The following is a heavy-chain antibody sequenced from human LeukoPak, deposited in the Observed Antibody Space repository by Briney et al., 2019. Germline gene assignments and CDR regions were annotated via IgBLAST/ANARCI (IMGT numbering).Heavy chain of an antibody. CDR3: ARSEGYYYDTSGYFYFDY. D-gene: IGHD3-22*01. CDR1: GGSISSGSYY. Sequence: PSETLSLTCTVSGGSISSGSYYWAWIRQPPGKGLEWIGTVHYTGSTYYNPSLKSRVTISVDTSKNQISLTLSSVTDADTATYYCARSEGYYYDTSGYFYFDYWGQGTLLTVSS. J-gene: IGHJ4*02. CDR2: VHYTGST. V-gene: IGHV4-39*01.